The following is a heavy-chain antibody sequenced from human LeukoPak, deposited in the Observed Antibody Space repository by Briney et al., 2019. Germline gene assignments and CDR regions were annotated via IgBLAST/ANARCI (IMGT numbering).Heavy chain of an antibody. J-gene: IGHJ3*02. CDR1: GFTFSSYA. CDR2: ISGSGGST. Sequence: GGSLRLSCAASGFTFSSYAMSWVRRAPGKGLEWVSAISGSGGSTYYADSVKGRFTISRDNPKNTLYLQMNSLRAEDTAVYYCAKDLSSGWPFDAFDIWGQGTMVTVSS. CDR3: AKDLSSGWPFDAFDI. V-gene: IGHV3-23*01. D-gene: IGHD6-19*01.